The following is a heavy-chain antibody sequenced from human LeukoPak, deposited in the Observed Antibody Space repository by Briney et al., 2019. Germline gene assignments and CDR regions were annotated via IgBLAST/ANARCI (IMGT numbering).Heavy chain of an antibody. V-gene: IGHV3-9*01. CDR1: GFTFDDYA. D-gene: IGHD6-13*01. CDR2: ISWNSGSI. J-gene: IGHJ3*02. CDR3: AKGLAAAGRPSDAFDI. Sequence: GGSLRLSCAASGFTFDDYAMHWVRQAPGKGLEWVSGISWNSGSIGYADSAKGRFTISRDNAKNSLYLQMNSLRAEDTALYYCAKGLAAAGRPSDAFDIWGQGTMVTVSS.